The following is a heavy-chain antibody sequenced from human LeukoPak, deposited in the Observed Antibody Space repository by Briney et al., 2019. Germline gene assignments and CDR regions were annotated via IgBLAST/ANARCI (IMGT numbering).Heavy chain of an antibody. CDR1: GFTFGSYD. D-gene: IGHD3-10*01. Sequence: GSLRLSCAASGFTFGSYDMHWVRQATGKGLEWVSAIGTAGDTYYPGSVKGRFTISRENAKNSLYLQMNSLRAGDTAVYYCARSKSSGSVIYYYYGMDVWGQGTTVTVSS. CDR3: ARSKSSGSVIYYYYGMDV. J-gene: IGHJ6*02. V-gene: IGHV3-13*01. CDR2: IGTAGDT.